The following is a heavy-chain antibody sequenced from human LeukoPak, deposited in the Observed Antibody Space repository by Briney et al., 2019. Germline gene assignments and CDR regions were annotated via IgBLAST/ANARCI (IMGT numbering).Heavy chain of an antibody. CDR3: ARDKKAAAAGPVSLDY. CDR2: IIPIFGTA. CDR1: GGTFSSYA. V-gene: IGHV1-69*13. Sequence: ASVKVSCKASGGTFSSYAISWVRHAPGQGLEWMGGIIPIFGTANYAQKFQGRVTITADESTSTAYMELSSLRSEDTAVYYCARDKKAAAAGPVSLDYWGQGTLVTVSS. J-gene: IGHJ4*02. D-gene: IGHD6-13*01.